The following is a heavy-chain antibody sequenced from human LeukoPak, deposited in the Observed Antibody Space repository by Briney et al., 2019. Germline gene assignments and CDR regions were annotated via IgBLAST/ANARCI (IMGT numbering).Heavy chain of an antibody. D-gene: IGHD3-10*01. CDR1: GGSISSGGYY. Sequence: PSQTLSLTCTVSGGSISSGGYYWSWIRQHPGKGLEWIGYIYYSGSTYYNPSLKSRVTISVDTSKNQFSLKLSSVTAADTAVYYCARAGDYYGSGTIHNGPFDYWGQGTLVTVSS. CDR2: IYYSGST. J-gene: IGHJ4*02. V-gene: IGHV4-31*03. CDR3: ARAGDYYGSGTIHNGPFDY.